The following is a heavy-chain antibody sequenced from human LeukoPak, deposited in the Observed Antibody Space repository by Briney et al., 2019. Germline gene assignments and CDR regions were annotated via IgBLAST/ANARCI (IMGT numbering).Heavy chain of an antibody. CDR3: ARGDPYDGSLQVVYFDY. CDR1: GGSISSGGYY. J-gene: IGHJ4*02. CDR2: IYYSGST. D-gene: IGHD3-22*01. V-gene: IGHV4-31*03. Sequence: SETLSLTCTVSGGSISSGGYYWSWIRQHPGKGLEWIGYIYYSGSTYYNPSLKSRVTISVDTSKNQFSLKLSSVTAADTAVYYCARGDPYDGSLQVVYFDYWGQGTLVTVSS.